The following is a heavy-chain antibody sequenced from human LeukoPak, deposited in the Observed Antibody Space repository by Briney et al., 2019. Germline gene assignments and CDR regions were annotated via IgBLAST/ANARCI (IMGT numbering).Heavy chain of an antibody. Sequence: ASVKVSCKASGYTFTNYDINWVRQATGQGLEWMGWMNPNSGNTGYAQKFQGRVTMTRNTSTSTAYMELSSLRSEDTAVYYCARDNTESHSSTYDYWGQGTLVTVSS. V-gene: IGHV1-8*01. CDR3: ARDNTESHSSTYDY. CDR1: GYTFTNYD. D-gene: IGHD6-13*01. CDR2: MNPNSGNT. J-gene: IGHJ4*02.